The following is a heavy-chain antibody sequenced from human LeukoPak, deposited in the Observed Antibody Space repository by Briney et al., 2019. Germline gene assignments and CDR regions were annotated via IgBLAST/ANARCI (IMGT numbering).Heavy chain of an antibody. J-gene: IGHJ6*03. CDR3: ARVDSSSWGYYYYMDV. CDR2: INHGGST. V-gene: IGHV4-34*01. CDR1: GGSFSGYY. Sequence: SETLSLTCAVYGGSFSGYYWSWIRQPPGKGLEWIGEINHGGSTNYNPSLKSRVTISADTSKNQFSLRLSSVTAADTAVYYCARVDSSSWGYYYYMDVWGKGTTVTVSS. D-gene: IGHD6-6*01.